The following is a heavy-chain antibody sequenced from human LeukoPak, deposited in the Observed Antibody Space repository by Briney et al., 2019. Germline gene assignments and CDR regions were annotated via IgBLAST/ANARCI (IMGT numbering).Heavy chain of an antibody. D-gene: IGHD2-2*01. CDR2: IYYSGGT. V-gene: IGHV4-30-4*01. Sequence: SETLSLTCTVSGGSISSGDYYWTWIRQPPGKGLEWIGYIYYSGGTYYNPSLKSRVTMSVDTSKKQFSLKLSSVTAADTAVYYCARAGARDIVVIPGALFNGLAVWGQGTTVTVSS. CDR1: GGSISSGDYY. CDR3: ARAGARDIVVIPGALFNGLAV. J-gene: IGHJ6*02.